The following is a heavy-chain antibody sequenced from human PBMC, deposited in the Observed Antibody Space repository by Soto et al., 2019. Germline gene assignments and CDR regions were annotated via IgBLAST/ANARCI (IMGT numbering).Heavy chain of an antibody. J-gene: IGHJ3*02. CDR1: GGTFSSYT. V-gene: IGHV1-69*02. CDR2: IIPILGIA. CDR3: ARAGRAARVDAFDI. Sequence: QVQLVQSGAEVKKPGSSVKVSCKASGGTFSSYTISWVRQAPGQGLEWMGRIIPILGIANYAQKFQGRVTIPADKSTSTAYMELSSLRSEDTAVYYCARAGRAARVDAFDIWGQGTMVTVSS. D-gene: IGHD6-6*01.